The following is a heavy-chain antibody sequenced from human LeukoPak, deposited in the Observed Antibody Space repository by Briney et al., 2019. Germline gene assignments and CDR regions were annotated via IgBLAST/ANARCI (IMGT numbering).Heavy chain of an antibody. J-gene: IGHJ4*02. CDR2: ITSDRTNT. V-gene: IGHV3-74*01. Sequence: GGSLRLSCAASGFTFRSSLVHSVRQAPGKGLVWVSRITSDRTNTNYAGFVKGRLAISRDSAKNTLYLEMNSVGAEDTAVYYCARISYDSSGYFDYWGQGTLVTVSS. CDR3: ARISYDSSGYFDY. D-gene: IGHD3-22*01. CDR1: GFTFRSSL.